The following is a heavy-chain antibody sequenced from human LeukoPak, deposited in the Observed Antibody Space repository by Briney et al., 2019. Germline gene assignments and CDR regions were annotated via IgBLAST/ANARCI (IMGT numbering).Heavy chain of an antibody. CDR2: INHSGST. CDR3: ARGPQYYFDY. V-gene: IGHV4-34*01. J-gene: IGHJ4*02. Sequence: SETLSLTCAVYGGSFSGYYWSWIRQPPGKGREWIGEINHSGSTNYNPSLKSRVTISVDTSKNQFSLKLSSVTAADTAVYYCARGPQYYFDYWGQGTLVTVSS. CDR1: GGSFSGYY.